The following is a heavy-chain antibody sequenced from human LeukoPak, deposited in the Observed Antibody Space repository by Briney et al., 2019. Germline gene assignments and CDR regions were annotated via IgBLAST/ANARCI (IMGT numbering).Heavy chain of an antibody. J-gene: IGHJ4*02. CDR3: AKDYSSSWYSYAYYFDY. D-gene: IGHD6-13*01. CDR1: GFTFSSYG. Sequence: GGPLRLSFAASGFTFSSYGMNWVRQAPGKGLEGVAFIGYDGSNKYCADSVKGRFTISRDNSKNTLYLTMNSLRGEDTAVYYCAKDYSSSWYSYAYYFDYWGQGTLVTVSS. V-gene: IGHV3-30*02. CDR2: IGYDGSNK.